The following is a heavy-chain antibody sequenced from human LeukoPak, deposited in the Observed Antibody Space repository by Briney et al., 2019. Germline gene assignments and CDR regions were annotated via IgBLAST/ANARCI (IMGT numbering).Heavy chain of an antibody. J-gene: IGHJ5*02. Sequence: ASVKVSCKASGYTFTGYYMHCVRQAPGQGLEWMGWINPNSGGTNYAQKFQGWVTMTRDTSISTAYMELSRLRSDDTAVYYCARQMRYCSSTSCYGNWFDPWGQGTLVTVSS. CDR2: INPNSGGT. CDR1: GYTFTGYY. D-gene: IGHD2-2*01. V-gene: IGHV1-2*04. CDR3: ARQMRYCSSTSCYGNWFDP.